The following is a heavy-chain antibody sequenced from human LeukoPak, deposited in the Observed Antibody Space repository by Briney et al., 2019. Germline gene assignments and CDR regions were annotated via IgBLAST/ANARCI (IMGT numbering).Heavy chain of an antibody. CDR2: MNPNSGNT. J-gene: IGHJ4*02. V-gene: IGHV1-8*01. CDR3: ARAPPRSGWYDIYFDY. CDR1: GYTFTSYD. Sequence: ASVKVSCKASGYTFTSYDINWVRQATGQGLEWMGWMNPNSGNTGYAQKFQGRVTMTRDTSTSTVYMELSSLRSEDTAVYYCARAPPRSGWYDIYFDYWGQGTLVTVSS. D-gene: IGHD6-19*01.